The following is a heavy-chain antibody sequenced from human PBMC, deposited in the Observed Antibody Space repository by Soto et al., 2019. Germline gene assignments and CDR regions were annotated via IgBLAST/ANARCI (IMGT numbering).Heavy chain of an antibody. CDR2: ISASGGGT. J-gene: IGHJ4*02. V-gene: IGHV3-23*01. CDR1: GCTFRSSA. CDR3: ARDRPHFDY. Sequence: GGSRRLSCAASGCTFRSSAMTWVRQAPGKGLEWVSVISASGGGTYYADSVKGRFTISRDNAKNTLDLQMNSLSAEDTAIYYCARDRPHFDYWGRGTLVTVSS.